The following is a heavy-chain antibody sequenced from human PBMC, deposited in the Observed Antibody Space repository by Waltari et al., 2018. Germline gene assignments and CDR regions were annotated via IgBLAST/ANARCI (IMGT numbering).Heavy chain of an antibody. J-gene: IGHJ4*02. Sequence: EVQLVESGGGLVQPGGSLRLSCAASGLTCSRFWMTWVRQAPGKGLGWVANINGDGSEKHYVDSVKGRFTISRDNAKNSLFLQMNSLRADDTAVYYCASGGHIDYCGQGTLVTVSS. CDR1: GLTCSRFW. V-gene: IGHV3-7*01. CDR3: ASGGHIDY. CDR2: INGDGSEK.